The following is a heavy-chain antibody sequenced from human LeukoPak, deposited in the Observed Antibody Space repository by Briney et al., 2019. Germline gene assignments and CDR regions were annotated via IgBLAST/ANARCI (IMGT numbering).Heavy chain of an antibody. Sequence: ASVKVSCKASGYTFTSYGISWVRQAPGQGLERMGWISAYNGNTNYAQKLQGRVTMTTDTSTSTAYMELRSLRSDDTAVYYCAREVPFGELLVGVDYWGQGTLVTVSS. V-gene: IGHV1-18*01. D-gene: IGHD3-10*01. J-gene: IGHJ4*02. CDR2: ISAYNGNT. CDR3: AREVPFGELLVGVDY. CDR1: GYTFTSYG.